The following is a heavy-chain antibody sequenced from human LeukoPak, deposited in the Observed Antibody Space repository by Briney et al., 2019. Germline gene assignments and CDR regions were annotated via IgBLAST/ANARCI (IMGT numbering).Heavy chain of an antibody. Sequence: SETLSLTCTVSGGSISSYYWSWIRQPPGKGLEWIGYINYSGSTNYNPSLKSRVTISVDTSRNQLSLKLTSVTAADTAVYYCARQRFLEWYFDYWGQGTMVTVSS. V-gene: IGHV4-59*01. CDR2: INYSGST. CDR1: GGSISSYY. CDR3: ARQRFLEWYFDY. J-gene: IGHJ4*02. D-gene: IGHD3-3*01.